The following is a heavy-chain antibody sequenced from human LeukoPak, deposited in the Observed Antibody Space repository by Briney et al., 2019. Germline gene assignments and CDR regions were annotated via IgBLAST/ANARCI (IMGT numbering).Heavy chain of an antibody. CDR3: ARARNYYDSSDYYYEGDAFDI. D-gene: IGHD3-22*01. J-gene: IGHJ3*02. V-gene: IGHV4-61*02. CDR1: GGSISSGSYY. CDR2: IYPSGST. Sequence: SETLSLTCTVSGGSISSGSYYWSWIRQPAGKGLEWIGRIYPSGSTNYNPSLKSRVTMSVDTSKNQFSLKLSSVTAADTAVYYCARARNYYDSSDYYYEGDAFDIWGQGTMVTVSS.